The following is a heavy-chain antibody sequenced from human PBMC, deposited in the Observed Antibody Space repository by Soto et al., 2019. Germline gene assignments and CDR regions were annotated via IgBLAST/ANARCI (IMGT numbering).Heavy chain of an antibody. V-gene: IGHV1-46*03. CDR2: INPSGGST. Sequence: ASVKFSCQASGYTFTSYYMHWVRQAPGQGLEWMGIINPSGGSTSYAQKFQGRVTMTRDKSTSRVYMELSRLRCEDTAGYNCATCSSVNLSIVVALGWFDPWGQGPLVTSSS. J-gene: IGHJ5*02. CDR3: ATCSSVNLSIVVALGWFDP. D-gene: IGHD3-22*01. CDR1: GYTFTSYY.